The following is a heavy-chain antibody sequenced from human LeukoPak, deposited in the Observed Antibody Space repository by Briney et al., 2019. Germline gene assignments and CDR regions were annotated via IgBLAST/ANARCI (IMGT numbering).Heavy chain of an antibody. CDR1: GYTFTGYG. Sequence: ASVKVSCKASGYTFTGYGISWVRQAPGQGLEWVGWISPYNGETYNAQKLQGRVTMTTDTSTNTAYMELRSLSSDDTAVYYCARDRLYYDILTGYYNWFDPWGQGTLVTVSS. CDR3: ARDRLYYDILTGYYNWFDP. D-gene: IGHD3-9*01. J-gene: IGHJ5*02. V-gene: IGHV1-18*01. CDR2: ISPYNGET.